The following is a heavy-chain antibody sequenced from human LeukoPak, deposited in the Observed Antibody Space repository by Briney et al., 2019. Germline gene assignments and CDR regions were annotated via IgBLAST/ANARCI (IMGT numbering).Heavy chain of an antibody. CDR2: ISSSGSTI. CDR1: GFTFSSYE. CDR3: ARDRYYGSHFDY. D-gene: IGHD3-10*01. V-gene: IGHV3-48*03. Sequence: GGSLRLSCAASGFTFSSYEMNWVRQAPGKGLEWASYISSSGSTIYYADSVKGRFTISRDDAKNSLYLQMNSLRAEDTAVYYCARDRYYGSHFDYWGQGTLVTVSS. J-gene: IGHJ4*02.